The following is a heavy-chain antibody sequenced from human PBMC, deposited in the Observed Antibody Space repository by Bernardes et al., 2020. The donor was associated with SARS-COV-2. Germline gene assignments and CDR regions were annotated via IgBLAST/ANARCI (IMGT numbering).Heavy chain of an antibody. CDR1: GGSFSGYY. CDR2: INHSGST. V-gene: IGHV4-34*01. CDR3: ARGSTLIVY. D-gene: IGHD1-1*01. Sequence: SETLSLTCAVYGGSFSGYYWSWIRQPPGKGLEWIGEINHSGSTNYKPSLKSRVTISVDTSKNQFSLKLSSVTAADTAVYYCARGSTLIVYWGQGTLVTVSS. J-gene: IGHJ4*02.